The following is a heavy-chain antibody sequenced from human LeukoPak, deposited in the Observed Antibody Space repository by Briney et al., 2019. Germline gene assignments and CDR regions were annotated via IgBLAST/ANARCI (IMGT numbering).Heavy chain of an antibody. Sequence: PGGSLRLSCAASGFTLTSYAMSWVRQAPGKGREWVSAMSGSGDSTNYADSVKGRFTISRDNSKNTVYPQMNSLRADDTAVYYCTKDLRGWSNSWGQGTLVTVFS. J-gene: IGHJ5*01. CDR1: GFTLTSYA. D-gene: IGHD5/OR15-5a*01. CDR2: MSGSGDST. V-gene: IGHV3-23*01. CDR3: TKDLRGWSNS.